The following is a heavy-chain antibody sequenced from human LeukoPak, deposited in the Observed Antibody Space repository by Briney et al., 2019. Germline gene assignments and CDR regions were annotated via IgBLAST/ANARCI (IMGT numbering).Heavy chain of an antibody. D-gene: IGHD1-26*01. CDR2: TVGGGSPNT. Sequence: GGSLRLSCAASGFYFANYAMSWVRQAPGKGLEWVSATVGGGSPNTYHADSVKGRFTISRDNAKNSLYLQMNSLRAEDTAVYYCARSEDGWELLSYYFDYWGQGTLVTVSS. V-gene: IGHV3-23*01. J-gene: IGHJ4*02. CDR1: GFYFANYA. CDR3: ARSEDGWELLSYYFDY.